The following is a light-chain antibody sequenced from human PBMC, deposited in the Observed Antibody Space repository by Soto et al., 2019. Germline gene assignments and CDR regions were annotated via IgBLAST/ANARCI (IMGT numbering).Light chain of an antibody. Sequence: DLQMAQSTSTLSASVGDRVTITCLASQSVHRWLAWYQQKPGKAPQLLIYDASSLESGVQSRFGGSGARTEVTLTISSLLPDDFAIYYCQQYNSSSSTFGQGTNLDIK. J-gene: IGKJ1*01. CDR2: DAS. CDR3: QQYNSSSST. V-gene: IGKV1-5*01. CDR1: QSVHRW.